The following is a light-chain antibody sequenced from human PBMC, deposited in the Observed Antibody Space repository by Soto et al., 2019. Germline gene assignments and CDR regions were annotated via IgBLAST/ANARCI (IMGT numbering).Light chain of an antibody. CDR3: QQSYSTLGLS. CDR2: AAS. CDR1: QNINKY. J-gene: IGKJ4*01. V-gene: IGKV1-39*01. Sequence: DIQMTQSPSSLSATVGDRVSITCRASQNINKYLNWYQQKPGKPPNLLIYAASTLQSGVPSRFSGSGSGTEFTLTISSLQPEDFATYYCQQSYSTLGLSFGGGTKVEVK.